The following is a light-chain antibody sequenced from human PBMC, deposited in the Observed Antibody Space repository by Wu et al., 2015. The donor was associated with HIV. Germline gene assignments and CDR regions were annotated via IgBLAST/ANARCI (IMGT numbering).Light chain of an antibody. CDR2: GAS. J-gene: IGKJ1*01. CDR3: QQYNIWPRT. V-gene: IGKV3-15*01. CDR1: QSVSSN. Sequence: EMVITQSPATLSVSPGERVILSCRASQSVSSNLAWYQQKPGQTPRLLIYGASTRATGIPARFTGSGSGTDFTLTINNMQSEDFGLYYCQQYNIWPRTFGQGTKVDVK.